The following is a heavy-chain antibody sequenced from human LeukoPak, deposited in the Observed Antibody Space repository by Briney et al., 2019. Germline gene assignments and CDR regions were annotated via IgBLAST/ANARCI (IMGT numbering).Heavy chain of an antibody. J-gene: IGHJ6*03. V-gene: IGHV4-34*01. Sequence: SETLSLTCAVYGGSFSGYYWSWIRQPPGKGLEWIGEINHSGSTNYSPSLKSRVTISVDTSKNQFSLKLSSVTAADTAVYYCARRERYSSGPYYYYMDVWGKGTTVTVSS. CDR2: INHSGST. CDR1: GGSFSGYY. CDR3: ARRERYSSGPYYYYMDV. D-gene: IGHD6-19*01.